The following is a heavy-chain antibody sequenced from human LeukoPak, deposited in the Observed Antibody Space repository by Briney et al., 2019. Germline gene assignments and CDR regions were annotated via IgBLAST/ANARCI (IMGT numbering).Heavy chain of an antibody. D-gene: IGHD5-24*01. Sequence: GGSLRLSCAASGFTFSSYWMHWVRQAPGKGLVWVSRISTDGRSTSYADSVKGRFTISRDNAKNTLFLQMNSLRAEDTAVYYCARETPRRGETRDGYRWGQGTVVTVSS. CDR1: GFTFSSYW. CDR3: ARETPRRGETRDGYR. V-gene: IGHV3-74*01. CDR2: ISTDGRST. J-gene: IGHJ4*02.